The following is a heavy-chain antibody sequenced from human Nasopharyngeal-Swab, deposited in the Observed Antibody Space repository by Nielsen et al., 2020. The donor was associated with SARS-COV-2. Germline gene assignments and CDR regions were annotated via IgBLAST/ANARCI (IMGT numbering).Heavy chain of an antibody. CDR1: GGSIRSDDYY. Sequence: SETLSLTCTVSGGSIRSDDYYWSWIRQHPEKGLEWIGYMYSSGITNYNPSLRSRIIMSVDTSKNQFSLDLTSVTAAATAVYFCTFYGRYWGQGTLVTVSS. J-gene: IGHJ4*02. CDR3: TFYGRY. V-gene: IGHV4-30-4*03. D-gene: IGHD2/OR15-2a*01. CDR2: MYSSGIT.